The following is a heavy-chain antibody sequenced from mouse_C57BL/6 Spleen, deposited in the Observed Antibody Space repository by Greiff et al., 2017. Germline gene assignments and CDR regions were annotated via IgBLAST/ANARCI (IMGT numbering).Heavy chain of an antibody. V-gene: IGHV14-2*01. CDR2: IDPEDGET. Sequence: EVQLQQSGAELVKPGASVTLSCTASVFNIKDYYMHWVKQRTEQGLELIGRIDPEDGETKYAPKFQGKATITADTSSNTAYLQLSSLTSEDTAVYYCALYYGSSYPYWYFDVWGTGTTVTVSS. CDR3: ALYYGSSYPYWYFDV. D-gene: IGHD1-1*01. J-gene: IGHJ1*03. CDR1: VFNIKDYY.